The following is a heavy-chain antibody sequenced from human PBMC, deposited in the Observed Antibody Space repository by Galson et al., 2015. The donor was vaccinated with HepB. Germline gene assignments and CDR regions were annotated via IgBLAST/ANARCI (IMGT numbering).Heavy chain of an antibody. J-gene: IGHJ4*02. Sequence: SLRLSCAASGFGFSGSAIHWVRQASGKGLEWVGRIRSRAKSYATAYAASMKGRFGISRDDSKNTTYLQMNSLKTEDTAVYYCTRLVAGSYLDWGQGTLVTVSS. CDR1: GFGFSGSA. D-gene: IGHD1-26*01. CDR2: IRSRAKSYAT. V-gene: IGHV3-73*01. CDR3: TRLVAGSYLD.